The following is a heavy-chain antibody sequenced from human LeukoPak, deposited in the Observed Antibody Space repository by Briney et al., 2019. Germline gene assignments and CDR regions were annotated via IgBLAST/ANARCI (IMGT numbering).Heavy chain of an antibody. Sequence: GGSLRLSCAASGFTFSSYGMHWVRQAPGKGLEWVAVIWYDGSNKYYADSVKGRFTISRDNSKNTLYLQMNSLRAEDTAVYYCARHDILTGFDYWGQGTLVTVSS. CDR2: IWYDGSNK. CDR3: ARHDILTGFDY. V-gene: IGHV3-33*01. D-gene: IGHD3-9*01. CDR1: GFTFSSYG. J-gene: IGHJ4*02.